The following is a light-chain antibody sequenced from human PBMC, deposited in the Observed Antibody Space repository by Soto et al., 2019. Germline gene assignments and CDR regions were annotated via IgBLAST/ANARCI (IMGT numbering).Light chain of an antibody. V-gene: IGLV2-11*01. CDR2: DVS. J-gene: IGLJ1*01. Sequence: QSALTQPRSVSGSPGQSVTISCTGTSSDVGDYNYVSWYQQHPSKAPKFLIFDVSKRPSGVPDRFSGSKSGNTASLTISGLQAEDEADYYCCSYAGSYVFGTGTKLTVL. CDR1: SSDVGDYNY. CDR3: CSYAGSYV.